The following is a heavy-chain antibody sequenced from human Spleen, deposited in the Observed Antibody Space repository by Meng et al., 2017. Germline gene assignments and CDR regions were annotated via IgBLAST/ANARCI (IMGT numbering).Heavy chain of an antibody. CDR3: ARGPTTVAHDFDY. CDR1: GGSISSSNW. J-gene: IGHJ4*02. V-gene: IGHV4-4*02. CDR2: IYHSGST. D-gene: IGHD4-11*01. Sequence: QVPWQESGPGLVKPSGTLSLNCAVSGGSISSSNWWSWVRQPPGKGLEWIGEIYHSGSTNYNPSLKSRATISVDTSQNNLSLKLSSVTAADSAVYYCARGPTTVAHDFDYWGQGTLVTVSS.